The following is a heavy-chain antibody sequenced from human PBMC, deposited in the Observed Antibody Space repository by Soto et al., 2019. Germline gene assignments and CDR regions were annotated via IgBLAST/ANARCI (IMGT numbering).Heavy chain of an antibody. J-gene: IGHJ6*02. D-gene: IGHD6-13*01. CDR3: VRWGDYSSSWYARYYYYGMDV. CDR2: INPNSGGT. Sequence: QVQLVQSGAEVKKPGASVKVSCKASGYTFTGYYMHWVRQAPGQGLEWMGWINPNSGGTNYAQKFQGRVTMTRDTSISTAYMELSRLRSDDTAVYYCVRWGDYSSSWYARYYYYGMDVWGQGTTVTVSS. V-gene: IGHV1-2*02. CDR1: GYTFTGYY.